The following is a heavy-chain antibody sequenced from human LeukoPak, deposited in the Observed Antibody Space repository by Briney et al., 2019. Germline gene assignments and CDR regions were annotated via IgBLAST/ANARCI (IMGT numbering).Heavy chain of an antibody. CDR3: ARGWGYDFWSGYANLDYFDY. D-gene: IGHD3-3*01. CDR1: GVSISSGGYS. J-gene: IGHJ4*02. V-gene: IGHV4-30-2*01. Sequence: SSETLSLTCAVSGVSISSGGYSWSWIRQPPGKGLEWIGYIYHSGSTYYNPSLKSRVTISVDRSKNQFSLKLSSVTAADTAVYYCARGWGYDFWSGYANLDYFDYWGQGTLVTVSS. CDR2: IYHSGST.